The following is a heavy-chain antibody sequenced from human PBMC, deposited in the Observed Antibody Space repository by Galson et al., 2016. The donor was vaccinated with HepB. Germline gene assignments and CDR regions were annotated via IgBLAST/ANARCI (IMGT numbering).Heavy chain of an antibody. Sequence: SLRLSCAASGFTFNNYAMSWVRQAPGKGLEWVSAISGGGGSTYYANSVQGRFTISRDNSKNTLYLQMNSLRAEDTALYCCAKYLDYYDSSGVDYWGQGTLVTVSS. CDR1: GFTFNNYA. CDR2: ISGGGGST. J-gene: IGHJ4*02. V-gene: IGHV3-23*01. D-gene: IGHD3-22*01. CDR3: AKYLDYYDSSGVDY.